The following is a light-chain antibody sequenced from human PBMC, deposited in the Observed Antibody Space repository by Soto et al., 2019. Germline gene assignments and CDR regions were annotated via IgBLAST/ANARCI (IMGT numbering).Light chain of an antibody. J-gene: IGKJ1*01. CDR2: DAS. Sequence: DIQMTQSPSTLSASVGDRVTITCRASQSISRWLAWYQQKPGKAPNLLIYDASTLHSGVPSRFSGSGSGTEFTLTITNLQPDDFATYFCQQYNTPWTFDQGTNVEIK. CDR1: QSISRW. CDR3: QQYNTPWT. V-gene: IGKV1-5*01.